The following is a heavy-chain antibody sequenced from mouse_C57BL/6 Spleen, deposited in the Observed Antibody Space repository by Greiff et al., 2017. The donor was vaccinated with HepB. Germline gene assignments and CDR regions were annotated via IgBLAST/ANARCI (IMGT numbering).Heavy chain of an antibody. D-gene: IGHD1-1*01. CDR3: ASGYGSSYYFDY. J-gene: IGHJ2*01. Sequence: KATITADTSSNTAYLQLSSLTSEDTAVYYCASGYGSSYYFDYWGQGTTLTVSS. V-gene: IGHV14-2*01.